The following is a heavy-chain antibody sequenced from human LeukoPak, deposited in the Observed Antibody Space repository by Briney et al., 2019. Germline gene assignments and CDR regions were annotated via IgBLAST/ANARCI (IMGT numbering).Heavy chain of an antibody. Sequence: ASVKVSCKASGGTFSSYAISWVRQAPGQGLEWMGRIIPIFGTPNYAQKFQGRVTITTDESTSTAYMALSSLRSEDTAVYYCARDRPRWPFDPWGQGTLVTVSS. CDR1: GGTFSSYA. CDR3: ARDRPRWPFDP. V-gene: IGHV1-69*05. D-gene: IGHD2-15*01. J-gene: IGHJ5*02. CDR2: IIPIFGTP.